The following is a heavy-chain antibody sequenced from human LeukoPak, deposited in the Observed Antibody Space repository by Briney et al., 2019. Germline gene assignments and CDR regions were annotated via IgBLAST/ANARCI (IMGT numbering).Heavy chain of an antibody. CDR2: INSDGSNT. CDR1: EFTFSNYW. J-gene: IGHJ6*03. V-gene: IGHV3-74*01. CDR3: ARGGFGHNMDV. Sequence: GGSLRLSCVASEFTFSNYWLHWVRQAPGKGPVWVSRINSDGSNTIYADSVKGRFTISRYNAKNTVYLQMNSLRVEDTAIYYCARGGFGHNMDVWGKGTTVTVSS. D-gene: IGHD3-3*01.